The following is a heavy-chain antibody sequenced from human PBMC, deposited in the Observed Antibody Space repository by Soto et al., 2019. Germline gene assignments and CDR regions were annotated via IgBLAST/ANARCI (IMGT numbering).Heavy chain of an antibody. D-gene: IGHD2-15*01. J-gene: IGHJ3*02. CDR3: ARGLWDCSGGSCYSGAFDI. CDR2: MNPNSGNT. CDR1: GYTFTSYD. Sequence: ASVKVSCKASGYTFTSYDINWVRQATGQGLEWMGWMNPNSGNTGYAQKFQGRVTMTRNTSISTAYMELSSLRSEDTAVYYCARGLWDCSGGSCYSGAFDIWGQGTMVTVSS. V-gene: IGHV1-8*01.